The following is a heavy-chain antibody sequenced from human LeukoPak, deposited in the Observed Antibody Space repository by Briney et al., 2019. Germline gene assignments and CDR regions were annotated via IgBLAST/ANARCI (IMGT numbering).Heavy chain of an antibody. Sequence: GGSLRLSCAASGFTFSSYSMNWVRQAPGKGLEWVSSISSSSSYIYYADSVKGRFTISRDNAKNSLYLQMNSLRAEDTAVYYCARENSGGGCYAYWGQGTLVTVSS. V-gene: IGHV3-21*01. CDR1: GFTFSSYS. J-gene: IGHJ4*02. CDR2: ISSSSSYI. CDR3: ARENSGGGCYAY. D-gene: IGHD2-15*01.